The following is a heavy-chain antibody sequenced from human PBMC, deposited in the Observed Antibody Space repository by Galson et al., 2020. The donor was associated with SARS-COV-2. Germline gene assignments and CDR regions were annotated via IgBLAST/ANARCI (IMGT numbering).Heavy chain of an antibody. D-gene: IGHD4-17*01. CDR1: GGTLSTYA. Sequence: SVKVSCKASGGTLSTYAISWVRQAPGQGLEWMGGIIPILGVARYAQKFQGRVTIIADKSTNTAYMELSSLRSEDTAVYYCASPKDVTDYGGYVFPFDYWGQGTLVTVSS. CDR3: ASPKDVTDYGGYVFPFDY. V-gene: IGHV1-69*10. J-gene: IGHJ4*02. CDR2: IIPILGVA.